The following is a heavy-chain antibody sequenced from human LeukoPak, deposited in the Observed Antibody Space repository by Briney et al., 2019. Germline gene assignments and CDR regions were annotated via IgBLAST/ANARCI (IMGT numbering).Heavy chain of an antibody. Sequence: GGSLRLSCAASGFTFSSYSMNWVRQAPGKGLEWVSSISSSSSYIYYADSVKGRFTISRDNAKNSLCLQMNSLRAEDTAVYYCARDNVLAWLSHFDYWGQGTLVTVSS. CDR3: ARDNVLAWLSHFDY. CDR2: ISSSSSYI. V-gene: IGHV3-21*01. D-gene: IGHD3-3*01. CDR1: GFTFSSYS. J-gene: IGHJ4*02.